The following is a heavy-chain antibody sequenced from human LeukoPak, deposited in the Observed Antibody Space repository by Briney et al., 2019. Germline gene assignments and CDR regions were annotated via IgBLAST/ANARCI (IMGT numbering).Heavy chain of an antibody. V-gene: IGHV4-39*01. Sequence: SETLSLTCTVSGGSISSSSYYWGWIRQPPGKGLEWIGSIYYSGSTYYNPSLKSRVTISVDTSKNQFSLKLSSVTAADTAVYYCARGDPFFYYYYYMDVWGKGTTVTVSS. CDR1: GGSISSSSYY. CDR3: ARGDPFFYYYYYMDV. D-gene: IGHD3-3*02. J-gene: IGHJ6*03. CDR2: IYYSGST.